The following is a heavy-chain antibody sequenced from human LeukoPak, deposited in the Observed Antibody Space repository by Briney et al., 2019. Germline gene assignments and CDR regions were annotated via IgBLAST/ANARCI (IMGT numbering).Heavy chain of an antibody. CDR3: ARVSGTYFFDY. CDR2: INSDGSST. CDR1: GFTFSNYW. Sequence: VGSLRLSCAASGFTFSNYWMHWVRQAPGKGLVWVSRINSDGSSTSNADSVKGRFTMSRDNAKNTLYLQMNSLRADDTAVYYCARVSGTYFFDYWGQGTLVTVSS. V-gene: IGHV3-74*01. J-gene: IGHJ4*02. D-gene: IGHD1-26*01.